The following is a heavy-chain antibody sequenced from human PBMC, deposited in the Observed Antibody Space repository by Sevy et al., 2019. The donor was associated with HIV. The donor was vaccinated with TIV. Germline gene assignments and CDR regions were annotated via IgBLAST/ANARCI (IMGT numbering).Heavy chain of an antibody. CDR1: GYTFTSYD. D-gene: IGHD2-21*02. V-gene: IGHV1-8*01. CDR3: ARVLVVVVTAIPYYYGMDV. Sequence: ASVKVSCKASGYTFTSYDINWVRQATGQGLERMGWMNPNSGNTGYAQKFQGRVTMTRNTSISTAYMELSSLRSEDTAVYYCARVLVVVVTAIPYYYGMDVWGQGTTVTVSS. CDR2: MNPNSGNT. J-gene: IGHJ6*02.